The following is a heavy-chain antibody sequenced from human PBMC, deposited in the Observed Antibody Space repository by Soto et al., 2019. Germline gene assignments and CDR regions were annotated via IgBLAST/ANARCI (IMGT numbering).Heavy chain of an antibody. V-gene: IGHV1-46*02. CDR1: GHTLNAYY. CDR3: ASPVSAWGAPLLYYATDV. Sequence: AVKVSCKASGHTLNAYYIHWVRQAPGQGLEWMGLINPNAGTTTYAQKFQGRVSMATDKSTSTVYMELSSLRSEDSAVYYCASPVSAWGAPLLYYATDVWGQGTSGTGSS. J-gene: IGHJ6*02. CDR2: INPNAGTT. D-gene: IGHD7-27*01.